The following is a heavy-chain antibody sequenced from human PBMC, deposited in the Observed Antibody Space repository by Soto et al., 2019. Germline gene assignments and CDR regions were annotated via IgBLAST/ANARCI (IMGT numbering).Heavy chain of an antibody. CDR2: ISAYNGNT. CDR3: ARKQISGWQSDY. Sequence: ASVKVSRKASGYTFTSYRISWVRQAPEQGLEWMGWISAYNGNTNYAQKLQGRVTMTTDTSTSTAYMELRSLRSDDTALYYCARKQISGWQSDYWVQGTLVTVSS. D-gene: IGHD6-19*01. V-gene: IGHV1-18*01. J-gene: IGHJ4*02. CDR1: GYTFTSYR.